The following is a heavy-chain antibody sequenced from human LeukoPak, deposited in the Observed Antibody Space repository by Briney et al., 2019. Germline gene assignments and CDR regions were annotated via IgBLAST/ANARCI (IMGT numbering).Heavy chain of an antibody. CDR2: IYYSGST. CDR1: GGSISSGDYY. V-gene: IGHV4-30-4*01. CDR3: ARDGYGAWFDP. J-gene: IGHJ5*02. D-gene: IGHD2-15*01. Sequence: PSQTLSLTCTVSGGSISSGDYYWSWIRQPPGKGLEWIGYIYYSGSTHYKSSLKSRVNISVDTSKNQFSLKLSSVTAADTAVYYCARDGYGAWFDPWGQGTLVTVSS.